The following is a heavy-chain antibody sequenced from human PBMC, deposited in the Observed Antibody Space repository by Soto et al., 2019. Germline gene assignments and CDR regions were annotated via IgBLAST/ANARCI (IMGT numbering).Heavy chain of an antibody. V-gene: IGHV4-30-2*01. D-gene: IGHD5-12*01. CDR1: CGSIRSCGYS. J-gene: IGHJ4*02. Sequence: QLQLQESGSGLVKPSQTLSLTCAVYCGSIRSCGYSWSWIRQPPGKGLEWIGYIYHSGSTYYNPSLKSRVTISVDRSKNQFSLKLSSVTAADTAVYSCAGGPGVARNYWGQGNLVTVSS. CDR2: IYHSGST. CDR3: AGGPGVARNY.